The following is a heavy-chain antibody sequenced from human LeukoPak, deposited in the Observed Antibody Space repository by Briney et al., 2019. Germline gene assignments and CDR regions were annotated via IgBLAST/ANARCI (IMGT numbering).Heavy chain of an antibody. CDR2: IYYSGST. CDR3: ARHVGATDCNY. D-gene: IGHD1-26*01. Sequence: SETLSLTCTVSGGSISSYYWSWIRQPPGKGLEWIGYIYYSGSTNYNPSLKSRVTISVDTSKNQFSLKLSSVTAADTAVYYCARHVGATDCNYWDQGTLVTVSS. V-gene: IGHV4-59*08. J-gene: IGHJ4*02. CDR1: GGSISSYY.